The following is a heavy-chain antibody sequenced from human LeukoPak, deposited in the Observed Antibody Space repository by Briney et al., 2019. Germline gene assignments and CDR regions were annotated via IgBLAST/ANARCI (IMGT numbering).Heavy chain of an antibody. J-gene: IGHJ6*03. D-gene: IGHD6-13*01. CDR2: INAYNGNT. Sequence: EASVKVSCKASGYTLSGHFIHWVRQAPGQGLEWMGWINAYNGNTDYAQRVQGRVTMTTDTSTSTAYMELRSLRSDDTAVYYCARDRHIAAAVYYYYMDVWGKGTPVTVSS. V-gene: IGHV1-18*01. CDR3: ARDRHIAAAVYYYYMDV. CDR1: GYTLSGHF.